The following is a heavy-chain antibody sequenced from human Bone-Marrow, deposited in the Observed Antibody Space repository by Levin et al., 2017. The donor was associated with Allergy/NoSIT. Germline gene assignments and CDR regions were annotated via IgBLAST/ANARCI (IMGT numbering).Heavy chain of an antibody. D-gene: IGHD3-22*01. CDR2: IFHSGTT. CDR1: GGSISSSSYY. CDR3: ARHRYYSDRGGVDDAVDI. V-gene: IGHV4-39*01. Sequence: SQTLSLTCTVSGGSISSSSYYWGWIRQPPGKGLEWIGSIFHSGTTYYNPSLKSRVTISVDTSKNQFSLKLSSVTAADTAVYYCARHRYYSDRGGVDDAVDIWVQGTRVTVSS. J-gene: IGHJ3*02.